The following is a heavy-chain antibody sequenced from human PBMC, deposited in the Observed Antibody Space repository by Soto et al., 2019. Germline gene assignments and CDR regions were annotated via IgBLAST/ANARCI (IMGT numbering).Heavy chain of an antibody. Sequence: QVQLVQSGAEVKKPGASVKVSCKASGYTFTSYDINWVRQATGQGLEWMGWMNPNSGNTGYAQKFQGRVTMTSNISISTAYTELSSLRTEDTAVYYCARGVGAARPTVFFYYYMDVWGKGTTVTVSS. CDR3: ARGVGAARPTVFFYYYMDV. V-gene: IGHV1-8*01. CDR2: MNPNSGNT. CDR1: GYTFTSYD. J-gene: IGHJ6*03. D-gene: IGHD6-6*01.